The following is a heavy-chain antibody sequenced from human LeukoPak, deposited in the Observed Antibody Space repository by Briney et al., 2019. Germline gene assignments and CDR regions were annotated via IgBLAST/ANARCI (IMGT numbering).Heavy chain of an antibody. J-gene: IGHJ5*02. CDR2: IYSSGRT. Sequence: SETLSLTCTVSGGSISNFYWCWIRQPAGKGLEWIGRIYSSGRTNYNSSLKSRVAMSIDTSNNQFSLKLSSVTAADTAVYYCARDLPSYYFDSGNMFDPWGQGTLVTVSS. V-gene: IGHV4-4*07. CDR3: ARDLPSYYFDSGNMFDP. D-gene: IGHD3-10*01. CDR1: GGSISNFY.